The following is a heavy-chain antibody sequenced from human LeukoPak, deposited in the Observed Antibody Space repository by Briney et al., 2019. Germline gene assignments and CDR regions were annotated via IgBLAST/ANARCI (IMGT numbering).Heavy chain of an antibody. CDR3: ARDQSWNEGFDY. V-gene: IGHV1-69*05. Sequence: ASVKVSCKASVGTFSSYAISWVRQAPGQGLEWMGRIIPIFGTANYAQKFQGRVTITTDESTSTAYMELSSLRSEDTAVYYCARDQSWNEGFDYWGQGTLVTVSS. J-gene: IGHJ4*02. D-gene: IGHD1-1*01. CDR1: VGTFSSYA. CDR2: IIPIFGTA.